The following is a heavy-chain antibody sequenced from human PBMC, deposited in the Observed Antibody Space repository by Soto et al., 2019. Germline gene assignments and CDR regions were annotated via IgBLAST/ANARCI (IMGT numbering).Heavy chain of an antibody. Sequence: SVKVSCKASGGTFSSYAISWVRQAPGQGLEWMGGIIPISDTTNYAQKFQGRVMITADESTSTAYMELSSLRSEDTAVYYCARSQGSSTSLEIYYYYYYYMDVWGKGTTVTVSS. D-gene: IGHD2-2*01. CDR1: GGTFSSYA. J-gene: IGHJ6*03. CDR3: ARSQGSSTSLEIYYYYYYYMDV. CDR2: IIPISDTT. V-gene: IGHV1-69*13.